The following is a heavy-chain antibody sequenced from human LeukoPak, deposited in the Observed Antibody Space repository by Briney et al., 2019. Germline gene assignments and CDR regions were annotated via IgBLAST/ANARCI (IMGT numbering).Heavy chain of an antibody. CDR1: GGSISSGGYS. CDR2: ISYSGST. CDR3: ARVRGYSYGELDY. D-gene: IGHD5-18*01. J-gene: IGHJ4*02. Sequence: SETLSLTCTVSGGSISSGGYSWSWIRQHPGKGPEWIGYISYSGSTYYNPSLNSRVTISVGTSKSQFSLKLSSVTAADTAVYYCARVRGYSYGELDYWGQGTLVTVSS. V-gene: IGHV4-31*03.